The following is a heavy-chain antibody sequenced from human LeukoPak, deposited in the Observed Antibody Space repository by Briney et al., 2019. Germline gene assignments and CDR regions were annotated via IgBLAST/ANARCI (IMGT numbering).Heavy chain of an antibody. Sequence: PGRSLRLSCAASGFTFSSYGMHWVRQAPGKGLEWVAVISYDGSNKYYADSVKGRFTISRDNSKNTLYLQMNSLRAEDTAVYYCARARRLRYYDSSGYLSEYFQHWGQGTLVTVSS. CDR2: ISYDGSNK. CDR3: ARARRLRYYDSSGYLSEYFQH. CDR1: GFTFSSYG. J-gene: IGHJ1*01. V-gene: IGHV3-30*03. D-gene: IGHD3-22*01.